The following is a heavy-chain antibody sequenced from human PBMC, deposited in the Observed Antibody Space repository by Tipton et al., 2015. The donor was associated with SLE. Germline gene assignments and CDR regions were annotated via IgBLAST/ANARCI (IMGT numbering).Heavy chain of an antibody. Sequence: LRLSCTVSGASISSYYWSWVRQPPGKGLEWIGYVYDIDSTNYNPSLKSRVTISLDPSKNQFSLKLSSVTAADTAIYYCARGGISHDDSGNLDYWGQGTLVTASS. CDR1: GASISSYY. CDR2: VYDIDST. V-gene: IGHV4-59*01. CDR3: ARGGISHDDSGNLDY. J-gene: IGHJ4*02. D-gene: IGHD3-22*01.